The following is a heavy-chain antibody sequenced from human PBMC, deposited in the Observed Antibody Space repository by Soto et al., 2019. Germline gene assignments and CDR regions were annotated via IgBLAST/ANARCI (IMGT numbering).Heavy chain of an antibody. CDR1: GFTFDDYA. CDR2: ISWNSGSI. J-gene: IGHJ4*02. V-gene: IGHV3-9*01. Sequence: EVQLVESGGGLVQPGRSLRLSCAASGFTFDDYAMHWVRQAPGKGLEWVSGISWNSGSIGYADSVKGRFTISRDNAKNSLYLQMNSLRAEDTAVYYCAKETRYSYGYDPLGGYFDYWGQGTLVTVSS. D-gene: IGHD5-18*01. CDR3: AKETRYSYGYDPLGGYFDY.